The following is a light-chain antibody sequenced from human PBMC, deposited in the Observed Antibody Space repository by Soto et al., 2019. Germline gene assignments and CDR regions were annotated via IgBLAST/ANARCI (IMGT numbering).Light chain of an antibody. CDR2: DVS. CDR1: SSDVGAYNY. Sequence: QSVLTQPPSASGSPGQSVTISCTGTSSDVGAYNYVFWYQQYTGKAPKLMIYDVSKRPSGVPDRFSGSKSGNTASLTVSGLRADDEAVYYCSSHAGIINVVFGGGTKLTVL. J-gene: IGLJ3*02. CDR3: SSHAGIINVV. V-gene: IGLV2-8*01.